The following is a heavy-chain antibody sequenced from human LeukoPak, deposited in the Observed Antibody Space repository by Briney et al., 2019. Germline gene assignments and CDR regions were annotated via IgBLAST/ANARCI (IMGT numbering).Heavy chain of an antibody. D-gene: IGHD2-2*01. CDR3: AKRNQLQTFDY. CDR2: ISGSGGST. CDR1: GFTFSSCA. Sequence: GGSPRLSCAASGFTFSSCAMSWVRQAPGKGLEWVSAISGSGGSTYYADSVKGRFTISRDNSKNTLYLQMNSLRAEDTAVYYCAKRNQLQTFDYWGQGTLVTVSS. J-gene: IGHJ4*02. V-gene: IGHV3-23*01.